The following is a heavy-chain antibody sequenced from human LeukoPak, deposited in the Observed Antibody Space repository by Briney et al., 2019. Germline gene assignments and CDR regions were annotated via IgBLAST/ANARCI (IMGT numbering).Heavy chain of an antibody. J-gene: IGHJ4*02. CDR1: GFTFNSHW. V-gene: IGHV3-7*01. CDR2: IKQDGNEK. CDR3: AKAPVTTCSGAYCYPFDY. Sequence: DPGGSLRLSCAASGFTFNSHWMTWIRQAPGKGLEWVANIKQDGNEKYYVDSVKGRFTISRDNAKNSLFLQMNSLRADDTAVYYCAKAPVTTCSGAYCYPFDYWGQGTLVTVSS. D-gene: IGHD2-15*01.